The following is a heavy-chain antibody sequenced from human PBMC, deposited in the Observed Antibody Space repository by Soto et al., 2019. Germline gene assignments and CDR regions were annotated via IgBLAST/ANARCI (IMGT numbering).Heavy chain of an antibody. Sequence: QVHLQESGPRLVKPSQTLSLTCTVSGGSISSGGYYWNWIRKHPGKGLEWIGYIPSSGSNLYNPSHTSRVTISVDTPNNQSSRRLSSLTAADTAVYYCATDWSGSSGTLDRDYSSFCGMDVWGQGTTVIVSS. D-gene: IGHD6-6*01. J-gene: IGHJ6*02. CDR2: IPSSGSN. CDR3: ATDWSGSSGTLDRDYSSFCGMDV. V-gene: IGHV4-31*03. CDR1: GGSISSGGYY.